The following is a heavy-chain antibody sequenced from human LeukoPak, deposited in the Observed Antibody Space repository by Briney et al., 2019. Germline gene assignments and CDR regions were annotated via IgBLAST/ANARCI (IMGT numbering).Heavy chain of an antibody. CDR3: ARDPQSTVTTPSGSYFDY. D-gene: IGHD4-17*01. CDR1: GFTFTSDW. J-gene: IGHJ4*02. Sequence: GGSLRLSCAASGFTFTSDWMNWVRQAPGKGLEWVASINQDGSMKYYVDSVKGRFTISRDNAKNSLYLQMNSLTAEDTAVYYCARDPQSTVTTPSGSYFDYWGQGTLVTVSS. V-gene: IGHV3-7*01. CDR2: INQDGSMK.